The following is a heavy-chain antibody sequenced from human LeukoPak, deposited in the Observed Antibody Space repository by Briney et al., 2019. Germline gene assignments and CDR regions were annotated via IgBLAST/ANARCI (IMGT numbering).Heavy chain of an antibody. J-gene: IGHJ6*02. Sequence: ASVKVSCKVSGYTLTELSMHWVRQVPGKGLEWMGGFDPEDGETIYAQKFQGRVTMTEDTSTDTAYMELSSLRSEDTAVYYCATALAPMDLYSNYLPNYGMDVWGQGTTVTVSS. V-gene: IGHV1-24*01. CDR1: GYTLTELS. CDR3: ATALAPMDLYSNYLPNYGMDV. D-gene: IGHD4-11*01. CDR2: FDPEDGET.